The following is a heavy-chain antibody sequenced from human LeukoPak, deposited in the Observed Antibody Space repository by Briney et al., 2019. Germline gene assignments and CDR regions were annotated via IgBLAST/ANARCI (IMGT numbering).Heavy chain of an antibody. V-gene: IGHV3-11*04. D-gene: IGHD3-10*01. CDR3: ARVRYYGSAHPDY. Sequence: GGSLRLSCAASGFTFSGYYMRWIRQAPGKGLEWVSYISSSGSTIYYADSVKGRFTISRDNAKNSLYLQMNSLRAEDTAVYYCARVRYYGSAHPDYWGQGTLVTVSS. CDR2: ISSSGSTI. CDR1: GFTFSGYY. J-gene: IGHJ4*02.